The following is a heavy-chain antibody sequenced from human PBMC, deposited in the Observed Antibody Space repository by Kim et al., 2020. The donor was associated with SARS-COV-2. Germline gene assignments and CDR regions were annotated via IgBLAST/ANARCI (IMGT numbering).Heavy chain of an antibody. Sequence: TYYNPSLKSRVTISVDTSKNQFSLKLSSVTAADTAVYYCARQNYYYGMDVWGQGTTVTVSS. CDR2: T. V-gene: IGHV4-30-2*04. J-gene: IGHJ6*02. CDR3: ARQNYYYGMDV.